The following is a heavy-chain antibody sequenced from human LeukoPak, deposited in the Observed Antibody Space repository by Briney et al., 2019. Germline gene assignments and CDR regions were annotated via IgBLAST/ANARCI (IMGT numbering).Heavy chain of an antibody. CDR3: AKRAVTSAGPGNYFDY. D-gene: IGHD3-10*01. CDR2: INPNSGGT. V-gene: IGHV1-2*02. Sequence: ASVKVSCKASGYTFTGYYMHWVRQAPGQGLEWMGWINPNSGGTNYAQKFQGRVTMTRDTSISTAYMELSRLRAEDTAVYYCAKRAVTSAGPGNYFDYWDQGILVTVSS. J-gene: IGHJ4*02. CDR1: GYTFTGYY.